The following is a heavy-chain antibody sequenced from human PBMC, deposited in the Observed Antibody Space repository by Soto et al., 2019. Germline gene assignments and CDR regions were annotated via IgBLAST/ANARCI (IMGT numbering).Heavy chain of an antibody. CDR2: IYNTGRT. CDR3: TGMSVTTTNGLDP. CDR1: GGSVSSDNYY. J-gene: IGHJ5*02. D-gene: IGHD3-22*01. V-gene: IGHV4-61*01. Sequence: SEALSRTCTVSGGSVSSDNYYWSWIRQPPGKGLDWIGYIYNTGRTNYNPSLKSRVTMSLDTSKNQFSLKMDSVTAADTAIYYCTGMSVTTTNGLDPWGQGTLVILS.